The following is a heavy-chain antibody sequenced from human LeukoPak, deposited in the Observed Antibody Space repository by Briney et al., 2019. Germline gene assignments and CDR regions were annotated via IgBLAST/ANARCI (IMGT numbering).Heavy chain of an antibody. CDR1: GFTFSTYA. J-gene: IGHJ4*02. CDR3: AKVEYTSSWYGVGSLDY. Sequence: GGSLRLSCAASGFTFSTYAMSWVRQAPGKGLEWVAFIRYDGSKYYYADSVKGRFTISGDNSKNTLYLQMNSLRAEDTAVYYCAKVEYTSSWYGVGSLDYWGQGTLVTVSS. D-gene: IGHD6-13*01. V-gene: IGHV3-30*02. CDR2: IRYDGSKY.